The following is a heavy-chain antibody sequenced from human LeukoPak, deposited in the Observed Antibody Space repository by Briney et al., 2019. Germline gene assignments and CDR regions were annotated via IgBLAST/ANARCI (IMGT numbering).Heavy chain of an antibody. J-gene: IGHJ6*03. CDR3: ARGSGQLNYYYYYYMDV. D-gene: IGHD2-2*01. V-gene: IGHV4-34*01. CDR1: GGSISSYY. CDR2: INHSGST. Sequence: PSETLSLTCTVSGGSISSYYWSWIRQPPGKGLEWIGEINHSGSTNYNPSLKSRVTISVDTSKNQFSLKLSSVTAADTAVYYCARGSGQLNYYYYYYMDVWGKGTTVTVSS.